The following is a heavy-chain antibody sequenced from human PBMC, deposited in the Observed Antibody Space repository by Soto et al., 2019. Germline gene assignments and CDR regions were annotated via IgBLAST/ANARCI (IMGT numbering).Heavy chain of an antibody. CDR2: ISSSSSYI. CDR3: ARGGVGATPFDY. CDR1: GFTFSSYS. D-gene: IGHD1-26*01. J-gene: IGHJ4*02. V-gene: IGHV3-21*01. Sequence: EVQLVESGGGLVKPGGSMRLSCAASGFTFSSYSMNWVRKAPGKGLEWVSSISSSSSYIYYADSVKGRFTISRDNAKNSLYLQMNSLRAEDTAVYYCARGGVGATPFDYWGQGTLVTVSS.